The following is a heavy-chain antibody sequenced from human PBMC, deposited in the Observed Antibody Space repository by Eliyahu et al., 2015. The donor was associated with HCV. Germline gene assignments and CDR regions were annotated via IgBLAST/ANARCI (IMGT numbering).Heavy chain of an antibody. CDR2: IYATATT. CDR1: GGSMSGFY. CDR3: ARARGYRGSFFDH. J-gene: IGHJ4*02. D-gene: IGHD5-12*01. Sequence: QVQLQESGPGLVKPSETLSLTCTVSGGSMSGFYWSWIRQPAGGGLEWLGRIYATATTNYNPSLKSRVTMSVDTSKNQFSLRLGAVTRADTAVYYCARARGYRGSFFDHWGQGKLVTVSA. V-gene: IGHV4-4*07.